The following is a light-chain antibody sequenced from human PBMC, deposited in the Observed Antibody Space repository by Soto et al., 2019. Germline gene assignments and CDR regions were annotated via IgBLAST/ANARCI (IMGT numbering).Light chain of an antibody. V-gene: IGKV3-15*01. Sequence: IVMTQSPATLSLSPGERGTLSCRASQSVYSNLAWYQQKPGQAPRLLIYGASTRATGIPARFSGSGSGTEFTLTISSLQSEDFAVYYCQHYNSYSEAFGQGTKVDIK. CDR1: QSVYSN. CDR2: GAS. CDR3: QHYNSYSEA. J-gene: IGKJ1*01.